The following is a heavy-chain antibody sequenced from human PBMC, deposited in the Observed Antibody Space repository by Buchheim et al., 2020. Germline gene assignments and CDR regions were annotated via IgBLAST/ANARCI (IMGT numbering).Heavy chain of an antibody. D-gene: IGHD2-15*01. CDR3: ARDKVVAVTDYYYYGMDV. V-gene: IGHV1-69*08. J-gene: IGHJ6*02. Sequence: QVQLVQSGAEVKKPGSSVKVSCKASGGTFSSYTISWVRQAPGQGLEWMGRIIPILGIANYAQKFQGRVTITEDKSTSTAYMELSSLRSEDTAVYYCARDKVVAVTDYYYYGMDVWGQGTT. CDR1: GGTFSSYT. CDR2: IIPILGIA.